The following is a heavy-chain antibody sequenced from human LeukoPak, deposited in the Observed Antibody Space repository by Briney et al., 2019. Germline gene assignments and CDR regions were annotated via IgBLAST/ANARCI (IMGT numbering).Heavy chain of an antibody. D-gene: IGHD6-13*01. CDR1: GFTFSSYA. Sequence: GGSLRLSCAASGFTFSSYAMTWVRQAPGKGLEWVSAICGSGSSTYYADSVKGGFTISRDNSKNTLFLQVNRLRAEDTAVYYCAKGPIAAATYYYYYYMDVWGKGTTVTVSS. CDR3: AKGPIAAATYYYYYYMDV. CDR2: ICGSGSST. J-gene: IGHJ6*03. V-gene: IGHV3-23*01.